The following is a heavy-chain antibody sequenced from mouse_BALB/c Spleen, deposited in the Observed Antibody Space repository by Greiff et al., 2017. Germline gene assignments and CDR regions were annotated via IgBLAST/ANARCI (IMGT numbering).Heavy chain of an antibody. CDR3: ARDDYDKFAY. V-gene: IGHV2-9*02. J-gene: IGHJ3*01. CDR2: IWAGGST. Sequence: VKLVESGPGLVAPSQSLSITCTVSGFSLTSYGVHWVRQPPGKGLEWLGVIWAGGSTNYNSALMSRLSISKDNSKSQVFLKMNSLQTDDTAMYYCARDDYDKFAYWGQGTLVTVSA. D-gene: IGHD2-4*01. CDR1: GFSLTSYG.